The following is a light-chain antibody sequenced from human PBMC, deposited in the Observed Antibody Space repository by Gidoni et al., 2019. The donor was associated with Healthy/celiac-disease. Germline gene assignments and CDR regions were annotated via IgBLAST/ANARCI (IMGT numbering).Light chain of an antibody. CDR2: GAS. J-gene: IGKJ4*01. CDR3: QQYGSSPRT. CDR1: KSVSSSY. V-gene: IGKV3-20*01. Sequence: EIVLMPSPGTLSLSPGERDTLSCRASKSVSSSYLAWYQHKHRQAPRLLIYGASSRATGIPDSFSGSGSVTNFTRTISRLEPEDFAVYYCQQYGSSPRTFGGGTKVEIK.